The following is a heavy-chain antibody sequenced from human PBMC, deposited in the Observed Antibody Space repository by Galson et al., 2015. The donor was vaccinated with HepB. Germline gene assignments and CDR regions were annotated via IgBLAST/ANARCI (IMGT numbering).Heavy chain of an antibody. CDR2: ISGSGGST. CDR1: GFTFSSYA. Sequence: SLRLSCAASGFTFSSYAMSWVRQAPGKGLEWVSAISGSGGSTYYADSVKGRFTISRDNSKNTLYLQMNSLRAEDTAVYYCAAYTGGSRYYYYYMDVWGEGTTVTASS. CDR3: AAYTGGSRYYYYYMDV. D-gene: IGHD1-14*01. J-gene: IGHJ6*03. V-gene: IGHV3-23*01.